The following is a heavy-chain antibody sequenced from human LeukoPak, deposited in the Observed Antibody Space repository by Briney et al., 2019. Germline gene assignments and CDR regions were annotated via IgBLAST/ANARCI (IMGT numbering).Heavy chain of an antibody. CDR3: ARRSAVTQLDAFDI. D-gene: IGHD4-23*01. J-gene: IGHJ3*02. CDR2: IYPGDSDT. Sequence: GESLKISGKGSGYSFTSYWIGWVRQMPGKGLEWMGIIYPGDSDTRYSPSFQGQVTFSADKSITTAYLQWSSLKASDTAMYFCARRSAVTQLDAFDIWGQGTMVTVSS. CDR1: GYSFTSYW. V-gene: IGHV5-51*01.